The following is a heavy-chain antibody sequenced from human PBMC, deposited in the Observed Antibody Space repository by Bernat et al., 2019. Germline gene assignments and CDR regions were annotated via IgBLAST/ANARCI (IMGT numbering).Heavy chain of an antibody. D-gene: IGHD3-22*01. Sequence: EVQLVESGGGLVTPGRSLRLSCTASGFTFGDYAMSWFRQAPGKGLEWVGFIRSKAYGGTTEYAASVKGRFTISRDDSKSIAYLQMNSLKTEDTAVYYCTRYPRYYYDSSGYSPPFDYWGQGTLVTVSS. J-gene: IGHJ4*02. CDR3: TRYPRYYYDSSGYSPPFDY. CDR1: GFTFGDYA. CDR2: IRSKAYGGTT. V-gene: IGHV3-49*05.